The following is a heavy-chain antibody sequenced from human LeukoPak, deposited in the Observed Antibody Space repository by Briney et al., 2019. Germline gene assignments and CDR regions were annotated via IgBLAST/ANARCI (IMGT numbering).Heavy chain of an antibody. CDR1: GFTVSSNY. V-gene: IGHV3-53*01. CDR2: IYSGGST. Sequence: PGGSLRLSCAASGFTVSSNYMSWVRQAPGKGLEWVSVIYSGGSTYYADFVKGRFTISRDNSKNTLYLQMNSLRAEDTAVYYCASPYDFWSGYYRIGAFDIWGQGTMVTVSS. CDR3: ASPYDFWSGYYRIGAFDI. J-gene: IGHJ3*02. D-gene: IGHD3-3*01.